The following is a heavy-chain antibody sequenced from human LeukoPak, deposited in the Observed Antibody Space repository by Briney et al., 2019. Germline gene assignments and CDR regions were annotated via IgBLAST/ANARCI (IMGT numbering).Heavy chain of an antibody. CDR3: ARDRIVGATGNAFDI. CDR2: INPSGGST. Sequence: GASVKVSCKASGYTFTSYGISWVRQAPGQGLEWMGIINPSGGSTSYAQKFQGRVTMTRDMSTSTVYMELSSLRSEDTAVYYCARDRIVGATGNAFDIWGQGTMVTVSS. V-gene: IGHV1-46*01. J-gene: IGHJ3*02. D-gene: IGHD1-26*01. CDR1: GYTFTSYG.